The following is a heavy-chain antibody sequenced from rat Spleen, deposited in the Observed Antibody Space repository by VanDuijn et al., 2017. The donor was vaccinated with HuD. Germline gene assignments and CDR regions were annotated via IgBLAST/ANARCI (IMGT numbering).Heavy chain of an antibody. J-gene: IGHJ3*01. CDR2: ISYEGSST. V-gene: IGHV5-31*01. CDR3: TRRPYYDGAYYPFAY. Sequence: EVQLVESGGGLVQPGRSLKLSCVASGFIFSYYWMTWIRRAPGKGLEWVASISYEGSSTYYGDSVKGRFTISRDNAKSTLYLEMDSLRSEDTATYYCTRRPYYDGAYYPFAYWGQGTLVTVSS. D-gene: IGHD1-12*02. CDR1: GFIFSYYW.